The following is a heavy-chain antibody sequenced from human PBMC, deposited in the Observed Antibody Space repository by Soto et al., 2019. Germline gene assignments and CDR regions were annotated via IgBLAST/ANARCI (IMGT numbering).Heavy chain of an antibody. CDR3: ATGSLRCFWSGIQRAFDI. Sequence: ASVKISCKVSGYTLTELSMHWVRQAPGKGLEWMGGFDPEDGETIYAQKFQGRVTMTEDTSTDTAYMELSSLRSEDTAVYYCATGSLRCFWSGIQRAFDIWGEGTMVTVSS. J-gene: IGHJ3*02. CDR2: FDPEDGET. CDR1: GYTLTELS. D-gene: IGHD3-3*01. V-gene: IGHV1-24*01.